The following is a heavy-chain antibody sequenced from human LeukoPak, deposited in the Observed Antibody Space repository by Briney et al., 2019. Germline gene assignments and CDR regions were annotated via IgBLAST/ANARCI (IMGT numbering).Heavy chain of an antibody. CDR3: ARKSGGQPPFYYYYMDV. V-gene: IGHV1-18*01. J-gene: IGHJ6*03. CDR2: ISAYNGNT. Sequence: GASVKVSCKASGYTFTSYGISWARQAPGQGLEWMGWISAYNGNTNYAQKLQGRVTMTTDTSTSTAYMELRSLRSDDTAVYYCARKSGGQPPFYYYYMDVWGKGTTVTISS. CDR1: GYTFTSYG. D-gene: IGHD2-2*01.